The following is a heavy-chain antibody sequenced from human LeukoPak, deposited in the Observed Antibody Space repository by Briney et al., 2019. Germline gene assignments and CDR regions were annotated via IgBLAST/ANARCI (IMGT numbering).Heavy chain of an antibody. CDR2: ISHGGQI. D-gene: IGHD3-10*01. CDR1: GGSISSYY. J-gene: IGHJ4*02. Sequence: PSETLSLTCTVSGGSISSYYWSWVRQPPGKALEWIGYISHGGQILSNPSLSSRVTISVDTSNNQFSLKLTSVTAADTAVYFCARDTYYTSGTYYIDYFDSWGQGALVTVSS. V-gene: IGHV4-59*01. CDR3: ARDTYYTSGTYYIDYFDS.